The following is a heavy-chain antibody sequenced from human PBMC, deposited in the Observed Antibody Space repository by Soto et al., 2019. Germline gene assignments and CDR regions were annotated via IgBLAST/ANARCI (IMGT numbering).Heavy chain of an antibody. CDR1: GGSXSSSSYY. V-gene: IGHV4-39*01. D-gene: IGHD3-22*01. Sequence: LSLTCTVSGGSXSSSSYYWGWIRQQPGKRQERXGSIYYSGSTYYNPSLKSRVTISVDTSKNQFSLKLSSVTAADTAVYYCARHGMDYYDSSGYYYSPYYFDYWGQGTLVTVSS. J-gene: IGHJ4*02. CDR3: ARHGMDYYDSSGYYYSPYYFDY. CDR2: IYYSGST.